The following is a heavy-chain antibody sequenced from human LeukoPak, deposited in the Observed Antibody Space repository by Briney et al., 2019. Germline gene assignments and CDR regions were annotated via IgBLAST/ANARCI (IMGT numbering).Heavy chain of an antibody. CDR3: ATARWLHQAFDY. CDR1: GYTLTELS. J-gene: IGHJ4*02. CDR2: FDPEDGET. V-gene: IGHV1-24*01. Sequence: ASVEVSCKVAGYTLTELSMHWVRQAPGKWLEWMGGFDPEDGETIYAQKFQGRVTMTEDTSTDTAYMELSSLRSEDTAVYYCATARWLHQAFDYWGQGTLVTVSS. D-gene: IGHD5-24*01.